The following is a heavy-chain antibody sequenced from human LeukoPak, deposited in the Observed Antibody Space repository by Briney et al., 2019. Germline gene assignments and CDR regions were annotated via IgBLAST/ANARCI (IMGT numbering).Heavy chain of an antibody. CDR2: ISYDGSNK. D-gene: IGHD5-18*01. J-gene: IGHJ6*02. CDR1: GFTFGSYG. CDR3: AKDISFVDTAMVKTYYYYGMDV. V-gene: IGHV3-30*18. Sequence: GGSLRLSCAASGFTFGSYGMHWVRQAPGKGLEWVAVISYDGSNKYYADSVKGRFTISRDNSKNTLYLQMNSLRAEDTAVYYCAKDISFVDTAMVKTYYYYGMDVWGQGTTVTVSS.